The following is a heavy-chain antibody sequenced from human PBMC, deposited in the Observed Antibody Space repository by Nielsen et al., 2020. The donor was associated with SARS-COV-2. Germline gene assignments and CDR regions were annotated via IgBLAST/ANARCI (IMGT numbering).Heavy chain of an antibody. CDR1: SGSISNYY. Sequence: SETLSLTCTVSSGSISNYYWSWIRQPPGKGLEWIGYIYYSGTTNYSPSLKSRVTISVDTSKNQFSLKLSSVTAADTAVYYCARFIGPGNYIGSYYFDFWGQGTLVTVSS. D-gene: IGHD3-10*01. J-gene: IGHJ4*02. V-gene: IGHV4-59*01. CDR3: ARFIGPGNYIGSYYFDF. CDR2: IYYSGTT.